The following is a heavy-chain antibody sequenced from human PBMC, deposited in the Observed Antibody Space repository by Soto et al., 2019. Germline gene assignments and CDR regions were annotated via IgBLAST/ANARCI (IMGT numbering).Heavy chain of an antibody. CDR1: GFTFSSYA. CDR2: ISYDGSNK. CDR3: ARGSGWSDY. Sequence: GGSLRLSCAASGFTFSSYAMHWVRQAPGKGLEWVAVISYDGSNKYYADSVKGRFTISRDNSKNTLYLQVNSLRAEDTAVYYCARGSGWSDYWGLGTLVTVSS. V-gene: IGHV3-30-3*01. D-gene: IGHD6-19*01. J-gene: IGHJ4*02.